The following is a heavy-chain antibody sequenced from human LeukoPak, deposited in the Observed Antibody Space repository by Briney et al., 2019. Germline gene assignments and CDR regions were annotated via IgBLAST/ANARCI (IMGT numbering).Heavy chain of an antibody. CDR2: IYYSGST. D-gene: IGHD3-3*01. CDR1: GGSISSSSYY. V-gene: IGHV4-61*03. J-gene: IGHJ6*03. CDR3: ARVGYDFWSAYPAHNYYYMDV. Sequence: SETLSLTCTVSGGSISSSSYYWGWIRQPPGKGLEWIGYIYYSGSTNYNPSLKSRVTISVDTSKNHFSLKLISVTAADTAVYYCARVGYDFWSAYPAHNYYYMDVWGKGATVTVSS.